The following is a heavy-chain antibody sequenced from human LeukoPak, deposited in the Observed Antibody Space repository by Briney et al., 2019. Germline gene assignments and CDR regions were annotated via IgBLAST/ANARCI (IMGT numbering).Heavy chain of an antibody. CDR1: GGSISSGSYY. CDR2: IYTSGST. D-gene: IGHD3-10*01. V-gene: IGHV4-61*02. J-gene: IGHJ4*02. Sequence: SETLSLTCTVSGGSISSGSYYWSWIRQPAGKGLEWIGRIYTSGSTNYNPSLKSRVTISVDTSKNQFSLKLSSVTAADTAVYYCATTMVRGQIIFDYWGQGTLVTVSS. CDR3: ATTMVRGQIIFDY.